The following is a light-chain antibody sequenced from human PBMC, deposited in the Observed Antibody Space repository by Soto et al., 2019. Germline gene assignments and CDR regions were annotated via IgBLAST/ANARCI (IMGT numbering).Light chain of an antibody. J-gene: IGKJ4*01. CDR2: KAS. V-gene: IGKV1-5*03. CDR1: QSISTW. Sequence: DIQMTQSPSTLSASVGDRVTITCRASQSISTWLAWYQQRPGRAPNLLIYKASTLASGVPSRFSGSGSGTEFTLTISSLQPDDFVIYYCQQYSSYSLPFGGGTKVEIK. CDR3: QQYSSYSLP.